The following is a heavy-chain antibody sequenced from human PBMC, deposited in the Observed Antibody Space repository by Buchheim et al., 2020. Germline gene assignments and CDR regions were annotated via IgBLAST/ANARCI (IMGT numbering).Heavy chain of an antibody. Sequence: QVQLQESGPGLVKPSETLSLTCTVSGGSISSYYWSWIRQPPGKGLEWIGYIYYSGSTNYNPSPKSRVTISVDTSKNQFPLKLSSVTAADTAVYYCARGRDGKNNWFDPWGQGTL. CDR1: GGSISSYY. CDR2: IYYSGST. V-gene: IGHV4-59*12. CDR3: ARGRDGKNNWFDP. D-gene: IGHD2-21*02. J-gene: IGHJ5*02.